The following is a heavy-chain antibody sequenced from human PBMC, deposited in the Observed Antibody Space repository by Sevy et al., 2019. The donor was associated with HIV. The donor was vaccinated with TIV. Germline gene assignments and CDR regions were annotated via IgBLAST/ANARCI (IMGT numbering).Heavy chain of an antibody. J-gene: IGHJ3*02. CDR1: GFTFTDFY. D-gene: IGHD4-17*01. CDR3: ARRGPSTVHDAFDI. V-gene: IGHV3-21*01. CDR2: ISGLSNYK. Sequence: GSLRLSCAASGFTFTDFYLNWVRQAPGKGLEWVSSISGLSNYKFYADSMKGRFTISRDNAENSIYLQMNSLRAEDTAVYFCARRGPSTVHDAFDIWGQGTMVTVSS.